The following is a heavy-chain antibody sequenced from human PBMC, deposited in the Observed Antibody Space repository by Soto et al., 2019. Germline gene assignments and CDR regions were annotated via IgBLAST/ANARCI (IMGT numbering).Heavy chain of an antibody. CDR3: ARLGFVGEGDF. CDR1: GFTFSTYW. V-gene: IGHV3-74*01. J-gene: IGHJ4*02. Sequence: EVQLAESGGGLIQPGGSRRLSCATSGFTFSTYWIHWVRQAPGEGLVWVSRISGDGVYTDYAESVKGRFTVSRDIAKSTGYLQMNNRRAEDTAIDYCARLGFVGEGDFWGQGVLFTVAS. D-gene: IGHD3-16*01. CDR2: ISGDGVYT.